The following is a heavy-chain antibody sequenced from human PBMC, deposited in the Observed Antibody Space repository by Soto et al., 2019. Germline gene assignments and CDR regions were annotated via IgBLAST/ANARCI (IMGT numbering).Heavy chain of an antibody. J-gene: IGHJ5*02. CDR3: PRHDDWFDP. CDR2: VYYSGAT. V-gene: IGHV4-39*01. Sequence: TSEALSLTCNVSGDSMTSPPYYWGWIRQPPGKGLEWIGTVYYSGATYYNPSLRGRLTVSADTSKNYFSLRLTSVTAADTAVYYCPRHDDWFDPWGQGILVPVSS. CDR1: GDSMTSPPYY.